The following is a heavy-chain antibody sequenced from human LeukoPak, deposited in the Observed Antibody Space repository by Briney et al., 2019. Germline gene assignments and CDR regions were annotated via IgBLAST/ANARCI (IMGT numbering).Heavy chain of an antibody. J-gene: IGHJ6*02. Sequence: GGSLRLSCAASGFTFDDYAMHWVRQAPGKGLEWVSGISWNSGSIGYADSVKGRFTISRDNAKNSLYLQMNSLRAEDTALYYCAKDIRITFGGVIGQGMDVWGQGTTVTVSS. CDR2: ISWNSGSI. CDR3: AKDIRITFGGVIGQGMDV. V-gene: IGHV3-9*01. D-gene: IGHD3-16*02. CDR1: GFTFDDYA.